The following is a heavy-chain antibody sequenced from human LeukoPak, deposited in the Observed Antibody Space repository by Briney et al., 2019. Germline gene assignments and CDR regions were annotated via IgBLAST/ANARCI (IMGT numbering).Heavy chain of an antibody. J-gene: IGHJ4*02. CDR2: IAYDGRYR. D-gene: IGHD3-10*01. Sequence: GGSLRLSCAASGFTFSSYWMSWVRQAPGKGLEWVAVIAYDGRYRYYADSVKGRFTVSRDNSKNTVSLQMKGLRVEDTAVYYCAKDHTARELKDWGQGTLVIVSS. CDR3: AKDHTARELKD. V-gene: IGHV3-30*18. CDR1: GFTFSSYW.